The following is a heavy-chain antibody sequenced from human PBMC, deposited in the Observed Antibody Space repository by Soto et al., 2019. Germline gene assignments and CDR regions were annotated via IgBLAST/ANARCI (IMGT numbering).Heavy chain of an antibody. D-gene: IGHD3-10*01. J-gene: IGHJ4*02. Sequence: QVQLVQSGAEVKKPGSSVTVSCKASGGIPSSYIINWVRQAPGQGIEWMGRIIPILGIANYSQKFQDRVTITADKSTITAYMELSSLRSEDTAVYYCATPRGGSQNDWGQGTLVTVSA. CDR2: IIPILGIA. CDR1: GGIPSSYI. V-gene: IGHV1-69*02. CDR3: ATPRGGSQND.